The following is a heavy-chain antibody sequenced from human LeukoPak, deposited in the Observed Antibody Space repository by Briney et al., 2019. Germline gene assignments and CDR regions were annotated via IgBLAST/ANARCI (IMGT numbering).Heavy chain of an antibody. V-gene: IGHV4-59*01. J-gene: IGHJ4*02. CDR1: GGSISIYY. CDR3: ARGGYSYYYFDY. Sequence: SETLSLTCTVSGGSISIYYWSWIRQPPGKGLEWIGYIYDSGSTNYNPSLKSRGTISVDTSKNHFSLKLSSVTAADTAVYYCARGGYSYYYFDYWGQGTLVTVSS. D-gene: IGHD5-18*01. CDR2: IYDSGST.